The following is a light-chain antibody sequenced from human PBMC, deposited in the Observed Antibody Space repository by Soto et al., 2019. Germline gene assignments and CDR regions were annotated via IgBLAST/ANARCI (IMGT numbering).Light chain of an antibody. CDR1: PSVTTF. J-gene: IGKJ5*01. Sequence: EIVLTQSPATRSLSPGERATLSCRASPSVTTFLAWYQQKPGQAPRLLIYGAFNRATGIPARFSGSGSGTDFTLTISSLEPEDSAIYYCQQRNIWPPVTFGQGTRLEIK. CDR2: GAF. CDR3: QQRNIWPPVT. V-gene: IGKV3-11*01.